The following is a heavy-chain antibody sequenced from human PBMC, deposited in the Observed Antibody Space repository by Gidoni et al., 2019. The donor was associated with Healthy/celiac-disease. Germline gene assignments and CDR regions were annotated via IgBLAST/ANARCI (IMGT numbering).Heavy chain of an antibody. V-gene: IGHV5-51*03. CDR3: ARRGPISGSYHGGPPDY. J-gene: IGHJ4*02. CDR1: GYSFTSYW. CDR2: IYPGDSDT. Sequence: EVQLVQSAAEVKKPGESLKISCKGSGYSFTSYWIGWVREMPGKGLEWMGIIYPGDSDTRYSPSFQGQVTISADKSISTAYLQWSSLKASDTAMYYCARRGPISGSYHGGPPDYWGQGTLVTVSS. D-gene: IGHD1-26*01.